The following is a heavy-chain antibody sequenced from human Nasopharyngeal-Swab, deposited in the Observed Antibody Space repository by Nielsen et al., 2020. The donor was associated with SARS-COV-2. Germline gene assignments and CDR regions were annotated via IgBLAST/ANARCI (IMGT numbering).Heavy chain of an antibody. V-gene: IGHV3-7*03. CDR2: IKQDGSEK. CDR3: ASSEMATMNFDY. J-gene: IGHJ4*02. D-gene: IGHD5-24*01. Sequence: GGSLRLSCAASGFTFSSYAMSWVRQAPGKGLEWVANIKQDGSEKYYVDSVKGRFTISRDNAKNSLYLQMNSLRAEDTAVYYCASSEMATMNFDYWGQGTLVTVSS. CDR1: GFTFSSYA.